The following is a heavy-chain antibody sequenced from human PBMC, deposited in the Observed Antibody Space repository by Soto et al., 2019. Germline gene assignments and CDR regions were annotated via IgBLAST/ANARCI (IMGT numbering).Heavy chain of an antibody. J-gene: IGHJ4*02. D-gene: IGHD3-10*01. CDR1: GGSISSSSHY. V-gene: IGHV4-39*01. CDR3: ARRASGSYSAY. Sequence: QLQLQESGPGLVKPSETLSLTCTVSGGSISSSSHYWGWIRQPPGKGLEWIGSIFYSGSTSYNPSLEGRVTISVDTSKSRFSLKLGSVTAADTAVYYCARRASGSYSAYWGQGTLVTVSS. CDR2: IFYSGST.